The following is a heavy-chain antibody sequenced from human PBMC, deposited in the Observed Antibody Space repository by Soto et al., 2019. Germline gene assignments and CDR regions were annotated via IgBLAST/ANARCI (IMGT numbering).Heavy chain of an antibody. Sequence: TLSLTGTVSGDSLSSGGHYWSGIRQHPGKGLEWIGHIYDSVNTYYSPSLRSRVTISADMSKNQFSLNLRSVTAADTAVYYCARVDHRGYFAILTDYWGQGTLVTVSS. CDR3: ARVDHRGYFAILTDY. J-gene: IGHJ4*02. CDR1: GDSLSSGGHY. V-gene: IGHV4-31*03. D-gene: IGHD3-9*01. CDR2: IYDSVNT.